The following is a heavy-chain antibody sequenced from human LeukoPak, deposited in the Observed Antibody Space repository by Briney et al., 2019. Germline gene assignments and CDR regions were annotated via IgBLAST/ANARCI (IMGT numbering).Heavy chain of an antibody. J-gene: IGHJ4*02. CDR3: ARHGVFGSGSQYYFDY. CDR2: INHSGST. V-gene: IGHV4-34*01. Sequence: SETLSLTCAVYGGSFSGYYWSWLRQPPGKGLEWIGEINHSGSTNYNPSLKSRVTISVDTSKNQFSLKLSSVTAADTAVYYCARHGVFGSGSQYYFDYWGQGTLVTVSS. D-gene: IGHD3-10*01. CDR1: GGSFSGYY.